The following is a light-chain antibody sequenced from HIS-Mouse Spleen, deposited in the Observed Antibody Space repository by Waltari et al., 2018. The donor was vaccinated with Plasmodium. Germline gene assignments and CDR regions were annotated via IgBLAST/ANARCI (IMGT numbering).Light chain of an antibody. CDR3: CSYAGSYTWV. CDR2: DVS. J-gene: IGLJ2*01. V-gene: IGLV2-11*01. CDR1: SRAVGGSNY. Sequence: QSALTQPRSVSGSPGQSVTIPCTGTSRAVGGSNYVPWYQQHPGKAPNLMIYDVSKRPSGVPDRFSGSKSGNTASLTISGLQAEDEADYYCCSYAGSYTWVFGGGTKLTVL.